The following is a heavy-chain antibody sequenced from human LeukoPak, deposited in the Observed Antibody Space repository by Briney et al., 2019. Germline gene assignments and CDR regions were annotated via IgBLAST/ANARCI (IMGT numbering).Heavy chain of an antibody. CDR3: ASTYCSGGSCYGKWWFDP. V-gene: IGHV1-3*01. D-gene: IGHD2-15*01. CDR2: INAGNGNT. CDR1: GYTLTELS. Sequence: GASVKVSCKVSGYTLTELSMHWVRQAPGQRLEWMGWINAGNGNTKYSQKFQGRVTITRDTSASTAYMELSSLRSEDTAVYYCASTYCSGGSCYGKWWFDPWGQGTLVTVSS. J-gene: IGHJ5*02.